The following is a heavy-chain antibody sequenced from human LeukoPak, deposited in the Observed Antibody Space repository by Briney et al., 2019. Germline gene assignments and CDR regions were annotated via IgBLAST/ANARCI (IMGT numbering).Heavy chain of an antibody. CDR3: ARAMCSISTCSIDY. Sequence: SQTLSLTCAISGDSVSSNNAAWNWVRQSPSRGLEWLGRTYYRSKWYNDYAVSVKSRITINPDTSKSQFSLQLNSVTPEDTAVYYCARAMCSISTCSIDYWGQGTLVTVSS. CDR1: GDSVSSNNAA. D-gene: IGHD2-2*01. CDR2: TYYRSKWYN. J-gene: IGHJ4*02. V-gene: IGHV6-1*01.